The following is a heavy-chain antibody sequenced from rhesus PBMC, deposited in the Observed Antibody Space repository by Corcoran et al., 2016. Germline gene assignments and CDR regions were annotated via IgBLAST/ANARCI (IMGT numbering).Heavy chain of an antibody. V-gene: IGHV4-106*01. J-gene: IGHJ4*01. CDR1: GGSISDDYY. CDR3: AGAGTPIAAGDFDY. Sequence: QVQLQESGPGLVKPSETLSLTCAVSGGSISDDYYWSWIRHPPGKGLVWIGYIYGSGGGTNDNPSLKNRVTISMDTSKNQFSLKLSAGTAADTAVYYCAGAGTPIAAGDFDYWGQGVLVTVSS. D-gene: IGHD6-13*01. CDR2: IYGSGGGT.